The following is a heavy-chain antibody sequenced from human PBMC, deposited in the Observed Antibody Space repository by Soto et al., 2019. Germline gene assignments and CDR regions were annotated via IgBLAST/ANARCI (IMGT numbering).Heavy chain of an antibody. D-gene: IGHD5-18*01. Sequence: EVQLLESGGGLVQPGGSLRLSCAASGFTFSSYAMSWVRQAPGKGLEWVSAISGSGGSTYYADSVKGRFTISRDNSKNTLYLQMNSLRAEDTAVYYCAKDRRSGYSYRSHFYYYYGMDVWGQGTTVTVSS. CDR2: ISGSGGST. CDR1: GFTFSSYA. V-gene: IGHV3-23*01. CDR3: AKDRRSGYSYRSHFYYYYGMDV. J-gene: IGHJ6*02.